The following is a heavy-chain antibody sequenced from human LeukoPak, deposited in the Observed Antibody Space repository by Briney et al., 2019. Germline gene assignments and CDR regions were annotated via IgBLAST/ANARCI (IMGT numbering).Heavy chain of an antibody. J-gene: IGHJ4*02. CDR1: GGTFSSYA. V-gene: IGHV1-69*06. CDR3: ARDENPNGDYVWWH. D-gene: IGHD3-16*01. CDR2: IIPIFGTA. Sequence: ASVKVSCKASGGTFSSYAISWVRQAPGQGLEWMGGIIPIFGTANYAQKFQGRVTITADKSTSTAYMELSSLRSEDTAVYYCARDENPNGDYVWWHWGQGTLVTVSS.